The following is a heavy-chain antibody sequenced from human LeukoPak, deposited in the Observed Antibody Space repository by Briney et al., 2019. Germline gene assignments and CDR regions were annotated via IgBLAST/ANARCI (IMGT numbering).Heavy chain of an antibody. Sequence: VRSLRLSCAASGFTFSSYAVSWVRQAPGKGLEWVSSISGSGGSTYSADSVKGRFTISRDNSKNTLYLQMNSLRAEDTALYYCAKDRSCTNDICHGDFDYWGQGTLVTVSS. CDR2: ISGSGGST. CDR1: GFTFSSYA. J-gene: IGHJ4*02. CDR3: AKDRSCTNDICHGDFDY. D-gene: IGHD2-8*01. V-gene: IGHV3-23*01.